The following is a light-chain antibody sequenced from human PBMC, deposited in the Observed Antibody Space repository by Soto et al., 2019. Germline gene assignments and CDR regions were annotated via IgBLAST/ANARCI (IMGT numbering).Light chain of an antibody. CDR2: GAS. J-gene: IGKJ4*01. CDR1: QSVSSY. V-gene: IGKV3-15*01. Sequence: IELTQSPATLALSPGERAPLRYRASQSVSSYLAWYQQKPGQAPTIIIYGASTRATGVPASFRGSGSGTEFTLTINGLQSEDFALYWCQQYDNWPPTLGGGTKVDIK. CDR3: QQYDNWPPT.